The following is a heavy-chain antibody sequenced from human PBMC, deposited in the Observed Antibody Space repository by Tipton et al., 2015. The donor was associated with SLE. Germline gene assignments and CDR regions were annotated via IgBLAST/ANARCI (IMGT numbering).Heavy chain of an antibody. Sequence: LRLSCTVSGGSISSSSYYWGWIRQPPGKGLEWIGSIYYRGSTYYNPSLKSRVTISVDTSKNQFSLKLSSVTAADTAVYYCARLGSRPYNSGWYSWGQGTLVTVSS. CDR2: IYYRGST. V-gene: IGHV4-39*01. CDR3: ARLGSRPYNSGWYS. CDR1: GGSISSSSYY. J-gene: IGHJ4*02. D-gene: IGHD6-19*01.